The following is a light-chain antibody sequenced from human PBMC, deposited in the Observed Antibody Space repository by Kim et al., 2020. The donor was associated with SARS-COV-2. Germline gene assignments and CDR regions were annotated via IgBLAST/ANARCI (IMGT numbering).Light chain of an antibody. CDR2: QDT. CDR1: KLGDKY. CDR3: QAWDSSTGV. Sequence: SWSPGQTASITCSGDKLGDKYACWYQQKPGQSPVLVIYQDTKRPSGIPERFSGSNSGSTATLTISGTQAMDEADYYCQAWDSSTGVFGTGTKVTVL. V-gene: IGLV3-1*01. J-gene: IGLJ1*01.